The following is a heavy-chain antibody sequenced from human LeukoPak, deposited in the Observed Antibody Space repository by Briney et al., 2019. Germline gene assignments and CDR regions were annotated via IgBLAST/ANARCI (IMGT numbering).Heavy chain of an antibody. CDR1: GFRFDSFY. D-gene: IGHD3-22*01. V-gene: IGHV3-11*04. J-gene: IGHJ4*02. Sequence: GGSLRVSCAASGFRFDSFYMGWIRQVPGKGLDYIALISASGAVPYYAESVEGRFTISRDNAKNSVSLQMNSLSADDTAIYYCARSLIVASEDYWGQGTQVIVSS. CDR2: ISASGAVP. CDR3: ARSLIVASEDY.